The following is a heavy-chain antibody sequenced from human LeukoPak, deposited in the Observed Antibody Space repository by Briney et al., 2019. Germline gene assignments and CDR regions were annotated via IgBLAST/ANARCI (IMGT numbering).Heavy chain of an antibody. Sequence: SETLSLTCAVSGGSISSGGYSWSWIRQPPGKGLEWIGYIYHSGSTYYNPSLKSRVTISVDRSKNQFSLKLSSVTAADTAVYYCARRDSSSSGGGWFDPWGQGTLVTVSS. V-gene: IGHV4-30-2*01. CDR3: ARRDSSSSGGGWFDP. CDR1: GGSISSGGYS. D-gene: IGHD6-6*01. CDR2: IYHSGST. J-gene: IGHJ5*02.